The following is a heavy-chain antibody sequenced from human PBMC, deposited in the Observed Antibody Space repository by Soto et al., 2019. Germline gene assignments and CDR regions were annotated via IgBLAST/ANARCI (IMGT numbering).Heavy chain of an antibody. D-gene: IGHD3-9*01. CDR3: ARTVLGPDLLADSFVDYYYYMDV. J-gene: IGHJ6*03. V-gene: IGHV4-59*08. CDR2: VYYTGST. Sequence: SETLSLTCTVSGGSISNFYWSWIRQPPGKGLEWIGYVYYTGSTSYNPSLKRRVTFSADSSRGQFSLRLNSVTAADTAVYYCARTVLGPDLLADSFVDYYYYMDVWGKRTTVTLSS. CDR1: GGSISNFY.